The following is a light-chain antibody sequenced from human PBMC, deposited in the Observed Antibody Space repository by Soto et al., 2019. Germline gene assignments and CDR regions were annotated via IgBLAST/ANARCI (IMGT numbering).Light chain of an antibody. CDR3: QQDDSYST. V-gene: IGKV1-5*03. CDR2: KAS. J-gene: IGKJ4*01. CDR1: QSIRSW. Sequence: DIQMTQFPSTLSASVGDRVTITCRASQSIRSWLAWYQQKPGKAPNLLIYKASSLPSGVPSRFSGSGYGTEFTLTISSLQPADIATYYCQQDDSYSTFGGGTKVQIK.